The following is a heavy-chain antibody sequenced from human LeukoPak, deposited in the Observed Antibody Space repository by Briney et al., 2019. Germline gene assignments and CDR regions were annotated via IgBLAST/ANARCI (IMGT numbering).Heavy chain of an antibody. CDR2: ISYDGSNK. CDR1: GFTFSSYS. J-gene: IGHJ4*02. D-gene: IGHD3-10*01. Sequence: GGSLRLSCAASGFTFSSYSMNWVRQAPGKGLEWVAVISYDGSNKYYADSVKGRFTISRDNSKNTLYLQMNSLRAEDTAVYYCAKDRGYPTLDYWGQGTLVTVSS. CDR3: AKDRGYPTLDY. V-gene: IGHV3-30*18.